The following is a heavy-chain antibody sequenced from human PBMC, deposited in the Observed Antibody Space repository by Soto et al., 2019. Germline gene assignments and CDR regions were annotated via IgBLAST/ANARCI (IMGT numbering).Heavy chain of an antibody. CDR1: GFTFSGHG. CDR3: ARGRGGDYGGNSGYYDY. D-gene: IGHD4-17*01. Sequence: QVQLVESGGGVVQPGTSLRLSCAASGFTFSGHGMHWVRQAPGKGLEWVAVIWYDGSKKYYGDSVKGRFTISRDKSKNTLFLQMNSLRVEDTAVYYCARGRGGDYGGNSGYYDYWGQGTLVTVSS. V-gene: IGHV3-33*01. J-gene: IGHJ4*02. CDR2: IWYDGSKK.